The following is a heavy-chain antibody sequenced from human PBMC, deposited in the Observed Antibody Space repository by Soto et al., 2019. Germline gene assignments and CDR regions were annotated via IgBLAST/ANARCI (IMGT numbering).Heavy chain of an antibody. D-gene: IGHD6-19*01. CDR1: GFTFSSYA. V-gene: IGHV3-23*01. CDR2: ISGSGGST. J-gene: IGHJ6*03. Sequence: GGSLRLSCAASGFTFSSYAMSWVRQAPGKGLEWVSAISGSGGSTYYSTSLKTRLTISKDTSKNQVVLTMTNMDPVDTATYYCARIIRHTAVADHYYYYYMDVWGKGTTVTVSS. CDR3: ARIIRHTAVADHYYYYYMDV.